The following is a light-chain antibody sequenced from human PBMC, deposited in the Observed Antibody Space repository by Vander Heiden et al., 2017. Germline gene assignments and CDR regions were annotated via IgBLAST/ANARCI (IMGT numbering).Light chain of an antibody. Sequence: SYELTQPPSLSVSPGQTARITCSGDALAKQYAYWDRQRTGQAPVMVIYKDSQRPSGIPERLSGSSSGTTVTLTISEVQAEDEADYYCQSSDSSGTYYVFGTGTKVAVL. CDR3: QSSDSSGTYYV. V-gene: IGLV3-25*03. J-gene: IGLJ1*01. CDR1: ALAKQY. CDR2: KDS.